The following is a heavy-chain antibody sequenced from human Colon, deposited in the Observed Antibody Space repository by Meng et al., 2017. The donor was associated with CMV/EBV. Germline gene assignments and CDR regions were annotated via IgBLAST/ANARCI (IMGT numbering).Heavy chain of an antibody. CDR1: GGSISPYY. D-gene: IGHD2-21*02. CDR2: IYHGWTT. Sequence: SETLSLTCTVSGGSISPYYWSWIRQPPGTGQEWLGYIYHGWTTNYNSPLKSRLTISVDTSKNQVFLELRSVTAADTAVYYCSKESDDNWFDPWGQGILVTVSS. CDR3: SKESDDNWFDP. J-gene: IGHJ5*02. V-gene: IGHV4-59*01.